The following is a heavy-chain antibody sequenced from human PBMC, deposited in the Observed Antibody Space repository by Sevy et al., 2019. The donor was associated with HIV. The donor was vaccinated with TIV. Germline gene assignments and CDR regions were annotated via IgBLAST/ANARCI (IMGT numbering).Heavy chain of an antibody. D-gene: IGHD2-2*03. CDR1: GGSISSGGYY. J-gene: IGHJ1*01. CDR2: IYYSGST. Sequence: SETLSLTCTVSGGSISSGGYYWSWIRQHPGKGLEWIGYIYYSGSTYYNLSLKSRVTISVDTSKNQFSLKLSSVTAADTAVYYCARLVGNGYCSSTSCQRYFQHWGQGTLVTVSS. CDR3: ARLVGNGYCSSTSCQRYFQH. V-gene: IGHV4-31*03.